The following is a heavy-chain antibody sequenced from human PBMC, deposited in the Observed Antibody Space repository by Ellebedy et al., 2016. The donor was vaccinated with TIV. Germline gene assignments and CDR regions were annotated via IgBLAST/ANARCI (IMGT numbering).Heavy chain of an antibody. D-gene: IGHD4-23*01. V-gene: IGHV1-18*01. J-gene: IGHJ2*01. CDR1: GYTFTNFG. Sequence: ASVKVSXXASGYTFTNFGISWVRQAPGQGLEWMGWVSPYNGNTNYAQKFQARVTMTTDTSTNTAYMELRSLRSDDTALYFCARDSDYGGVTNHWYFKLWGRGTLVTVSS. CDR2: VSPYNGNT. CDR3: ARDSDYGGVTNHWYFKL.